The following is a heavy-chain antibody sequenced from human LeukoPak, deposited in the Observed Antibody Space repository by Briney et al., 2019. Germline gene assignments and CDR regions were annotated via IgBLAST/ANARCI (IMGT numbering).Heavy chain of an antibody. V-gene: IGHV4-59*08. D-gene: IGHD5-24*01. CDR3: ARHVEMATYWYFDL. J-gene: IGHJ2*01. CDR1: GGSISSYY. Sequence: SETLSLTCTVSGGSISSYYWSWIRQPPGKGLEWIGYIYYGGSTNYNPSLKSRVTISVDTSKNQFSLKLSSVTAADTAVYYCARHVEMATYWYFDLWGRGTLVTVSS. CDR2: IYYGGST.